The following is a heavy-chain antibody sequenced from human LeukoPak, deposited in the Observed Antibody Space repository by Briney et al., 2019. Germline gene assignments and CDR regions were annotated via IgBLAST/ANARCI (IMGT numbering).Heavy chain of an antibody. J-gene: IGHJ5*02. CDR3: ARADNWNYWGGNWFDP. Sequence: PSETLSLTCTVSGGSISSYYWSWIRQPPGKGLEWIGYIYYSGSTNYNPSLKSRVTISVDTSKNQFSLKLSSVTAADTAVYYCARADNWNYWGGNWFDPWGQGTLVTVSS. D-gene: IGHD1-7*01. CDR1: GGSISSYY. CDR2: IYYSGST. V-gene: IGHV4-59*01.